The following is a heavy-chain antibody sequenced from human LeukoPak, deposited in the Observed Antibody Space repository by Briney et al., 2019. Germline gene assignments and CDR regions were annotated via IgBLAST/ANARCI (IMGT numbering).Heavy chain of an antibody. CDR2: IYTSGST. CDR3: ARDTAGYCSGGSCYPNWFDP. D-gene: IGHD2-15*01. CDR1: GGSISSYY. V-gene: IGHV4-4*07. Sequence: SETLSLTCTVSGGSISSYYWSWIRQPAGKGLEWIGRIYTSGSTNHNPSLKSRVTISVDKSKNQFSLKLSSVTAADTAVYYCARDTAGYCSGGSCYPNWFDPWGQGTLVTVSS. J-gene: IGHJ5*02.